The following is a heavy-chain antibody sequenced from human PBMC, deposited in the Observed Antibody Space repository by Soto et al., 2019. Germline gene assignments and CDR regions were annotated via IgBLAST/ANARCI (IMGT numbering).Heavy chain of an antibody. Sequence: SETLSLTCAVYGGSFSGYYWSWIRQPPGKGLEWIGEINHSGSTNYNPSPKSRVTISVDTSKNQFSLKLSSVTAADTAVYYCARRYSSGWPFFYYYYGMDVWGQGTTVTVSS. J-gene: IGHJ6*02. CDR3: ARRYSSGWPFFYYYYGMDV. CDR2: INHSGST. D-gene: IGHD6-19*01. V-gene: IGHV4-34*01. CDR1: GGSFSGYY.